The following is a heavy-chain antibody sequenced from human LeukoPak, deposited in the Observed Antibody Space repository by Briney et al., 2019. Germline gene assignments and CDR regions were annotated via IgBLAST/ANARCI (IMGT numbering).Heavy chain of an antibody. D-gene: IGHD2-2*01. Sequence: ASVKVSCKASGYTFTDYYMHWVRQAPGQGYEWMGWINPNDGDTNYAQKFQGRVTMTRDTSISTAHMEVSRLRSDGTAVYYCARANFLYCSSSTCLFDYWGQGTLVTVSS. CDR2: INPNDGDT. V-gene: IGHV1-2*02. J-gene: IGHJ4*02. CDR1: GYTFTDYY. CDR3: ARANFLYCSSSTCLFDY.